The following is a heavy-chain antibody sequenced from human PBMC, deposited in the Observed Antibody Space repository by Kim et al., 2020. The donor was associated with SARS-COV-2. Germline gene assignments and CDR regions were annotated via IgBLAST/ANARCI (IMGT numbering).Heavy chain of an antibody. CDR1: GYTFTSYA. J-gene: IGHJ5*02. CDR2: INAGNGNT. V-gene: IGHV1-3*01. D-gene: IGHD3-10*01. CDR3: ARPYGSGLNWFDP. Sequence: ASVKVSCKASGYTFTSYAMHWVRQAPGQRLEWMGWINAGNGNTKYSQKFQGRVTITRDTSASTAYMELSSLRSEDTAVYYCARPYGSGLNWFDPWGQGTLVTVSS.